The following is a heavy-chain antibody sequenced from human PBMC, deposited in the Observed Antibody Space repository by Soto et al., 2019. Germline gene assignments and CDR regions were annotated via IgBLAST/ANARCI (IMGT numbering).Heavy chain of an antibody. Sequence: PVGSLRLSCAASGFALANYEMHWVRQAPGKGLDWVAYINGGGDVKYYADSVEGRFTISRDNAKNALFLQMDNLRAEDTAIYYCARLSGDGFWKSYSPYNLFESWGQGALVTVSS. CDR3: ARLSGDGFWKSYSPYNLFES. J-gene: IGHJ5*01. CDR2: INGGGDVK. V-gene: IGHV3-48*03. D-gene: IGHD3-3*01. CDR1: GFALANYE.